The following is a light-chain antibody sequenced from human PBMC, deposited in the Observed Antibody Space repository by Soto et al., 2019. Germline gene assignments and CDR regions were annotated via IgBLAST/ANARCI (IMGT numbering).Light chain of an antibody. CDR1: QSVSSNF. J-gene: IGKJ2*02. CDR3: QQYAASPRT. Sequence: EIVLTQSPDSLSLSPGERATLSCRASQSVSSNFFAWYQQKPGQAPRLLIHGISIRATGTPDRFSGSGSETALTLTITRLETEDFAIYVCQQYAASPRTFGLWTKLEI. V-gene: IGKV3-20*01. CDR2: GIS.